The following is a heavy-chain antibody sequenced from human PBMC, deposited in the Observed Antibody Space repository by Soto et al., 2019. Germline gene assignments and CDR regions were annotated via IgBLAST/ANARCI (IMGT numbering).Heavy chain of an antibody. CDR3: GRSHTYYDFWSGYYPMPYYYYGMDV. CDR1: GYTFTSYD. Sequence: GASVKVSCKASGYTFTSYDINWVRQATGQGLEWMGWMNPNSGNTGYAQKFQGRVTMTRNTSISTAYMELSSLRSEDTAVYYCGRSHTYYDFWSGYYPMPYYYYGMDVWGQGTTVTVSS. D-gene: IGHD3-3*01. J-gene: IGHJ6*02. V-gene: IGHV1-8*01. CDR2: MNPNSGNT.